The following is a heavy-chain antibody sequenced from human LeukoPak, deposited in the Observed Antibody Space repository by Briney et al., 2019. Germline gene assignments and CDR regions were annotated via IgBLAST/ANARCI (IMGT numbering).Heavy chain of an antibody. D-gene: IGHD2-2*01. Sequence: ASVKLSCKASGYTFTSYGISWVRQAPGQGLEWMGWISAYNGNTNYAQKLQGRVTITKDTSTSTAYMELRSLRSDDTAVYYCARVHSPRFVVVPAANRRDAFDIWGQGTMVTVSS. CDR2: ISAYNGNT. J-gene: IGHJ3*02. V-gene: IGHV1-18*01. CDR1: GYTFTSYG. CDR3: ARVHSPRFVVVPAANRRDAFDI.